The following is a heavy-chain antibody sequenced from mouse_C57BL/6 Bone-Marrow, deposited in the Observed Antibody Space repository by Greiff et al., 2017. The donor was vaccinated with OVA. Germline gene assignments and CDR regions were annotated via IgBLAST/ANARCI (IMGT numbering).Heavy chain of an antibody. D-gene: IGHD1-3*01. CDR2: IDPSDSET. V-gene: IGHV1-52*01. Sequence: VQLQQSGAELVRPGSSVKLSCKASGYTFTSYWMHWVKQRPIQGLEWIGNIDPSDSETHYNQKFKDKATLTVDKSSSTAYMQLSSLTSEDSAVYYCARVELRGYFDYWGQGTTRTVSS. J-gene: IGHJ2*01. CDR1: GYTFTSYW. CDR3: ARVELRGYFDY.